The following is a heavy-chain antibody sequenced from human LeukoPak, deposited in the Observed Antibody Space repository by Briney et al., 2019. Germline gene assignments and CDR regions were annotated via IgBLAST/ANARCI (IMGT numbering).Heavy chain of an antibody. Sequence: ASVKVSCKASGYTFTSYDINWVRQATGQGLEWMGWMNPNRGNTGYAQKFQGRVTMTRNTSISTAYMELSSLRSEDTAVYYCARGRISDCSSTSCYIDNWFDPWGQGTLVTVSS. CDR3: ARGRISDCSSTSCYIDNWFDP. J-gene: IGHJ5*02. CDR1: GYTFTSYD. D-gene: IGHD2-2*02. V-gene: IGHV1-8*01. CDR2: MNPNRGNT.